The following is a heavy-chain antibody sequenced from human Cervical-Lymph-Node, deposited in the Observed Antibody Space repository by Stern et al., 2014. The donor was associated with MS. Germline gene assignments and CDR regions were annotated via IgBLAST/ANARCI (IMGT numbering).Heavy chain of an antibody. CDR3: ARPTPDTAMGPTYYFDH. J-gene: IGHJ4*02. D-gene: IGHD5-18*01. CDR1: GFTFSSYG. Sequence: QVQLVESGGGVVQPGRSLRLSCAASGFTFSSYGIHLVRQAPGKGLEWVAVIWYDGSDKYYADSVKGRFTISRDNSKNTLYLQMNSLRVEDTAVYYCARPTPDTAMGPTYYFDHWGQGTLVTVSS. V-gene: IGHV3-33*01. CDR2: IWYDGSDK.